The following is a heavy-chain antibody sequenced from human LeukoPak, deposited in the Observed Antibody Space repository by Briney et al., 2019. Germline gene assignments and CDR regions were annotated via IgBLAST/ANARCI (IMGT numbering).Heavy chain of an antibody. CDR2: INWNGGST. V-gene: IGHV3-20*04. D-gene: IGHD6-19*01. CDR3: ARVDSSGWYRPPDY. J-gene: IGHJ4*01. CDR1: GFTFDDYG. Sequence: GGSLRLSCAASGFTFDDYGMSWVRHAPGKGLEWVSGINWNGGSTGYADSVKGRFTISRDNAKNSLYLQMNSLRAEDTAVYYCARVDSSGWYRPPDYWGHGTLVTVSS.